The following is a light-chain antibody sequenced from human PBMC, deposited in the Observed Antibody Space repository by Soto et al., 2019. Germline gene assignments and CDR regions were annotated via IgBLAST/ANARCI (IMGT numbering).Light chain of an antibody. CDR3: QQYNEWPLT. V-gene: IGKV3-15*01. CDR1: QSVSNN. J-gene: IGKJ3*01. CDR2: GAS. Sequence: EIVMTQSPATLSVSPGERATLSCRASQSVSNNLAWYQQKPGQGPWLIMYGASTRATGIPARFSGSGSGTEVTLTIGSLQSEDSAVYCCQQYNEWPLTFGPGTKLDIK.